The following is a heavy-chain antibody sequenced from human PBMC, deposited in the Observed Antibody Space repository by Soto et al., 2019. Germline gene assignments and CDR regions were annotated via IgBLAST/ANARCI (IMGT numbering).Heavy chain of an antibody. J-gene: IGHJ6*02. CDR1: GFTFSSHA. CDR2: ISYDGSNK. V-gene: IGHV3-30-3*01. Sequence: GGSLRLSYTASGFTFSSHAMHWVRQAPGKGLEWVAVISYDGSNKYYADSVKGRFTISRDNSKNTLYLQMNSLRAEDTAVYYCASPFGVVIYYYYGMDVWGQGTTVTVSS. CDR3: ASPFGVVIYYYYGMDV. D-gene: IGHD3-3*01.